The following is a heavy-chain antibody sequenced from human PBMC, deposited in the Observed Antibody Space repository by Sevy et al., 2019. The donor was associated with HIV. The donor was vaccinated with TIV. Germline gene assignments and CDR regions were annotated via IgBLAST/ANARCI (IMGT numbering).Heavy chain of an antibody. CDR1: GGTFSSYA. CDR3: AREGPGSSGYYSYFDY. V-gene: IGHV1-69*13. CDR2: IIPIFGTA. D-gene: IGHD3-22*01. J-gene: IGHJ4*02. Sequence: ASVKVSCKASGGTFSSYAISWVRQAPGQGLEWMGRIIPIFGTANYAEKFQGRVTITADESTSTAYMELSSLRSEDTAVYYCAREGPGSSGYYSYFDYWGQGTLVTVSS.